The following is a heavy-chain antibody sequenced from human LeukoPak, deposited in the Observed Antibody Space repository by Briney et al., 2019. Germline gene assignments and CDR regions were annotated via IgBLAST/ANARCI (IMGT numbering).Heavy chain of an antibody. CDR3: ARHLLLWSGESPGVFDI. CDR1: GGPISNYY. D-gene: IGHD3-10*01. CDR2: IYYSGTT. Sequence: PSETLSLTCTVSGGPISNYYWTWIRQPPGKGLEWIGYIYYSGTTNYNPSLESRVTISVDTSKNQFSLKLSSVTAADTAVYYCARHLLLWSGESPGVFDIWGQGTMVTVSS. J-gene: IGHJ3*02. V-gene: IGHV4-59*08.